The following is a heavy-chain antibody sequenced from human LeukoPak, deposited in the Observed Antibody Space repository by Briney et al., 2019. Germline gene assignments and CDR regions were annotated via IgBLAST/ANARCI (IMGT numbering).Heavy chain of an antibody. CDR1: GGSISSYY. D-gene: IGHD6-13*01. CDR3: ARGVYIAAAQYAY. J-gene: IGHJ4*02. CDR2: IYYSGTT. V-gene: IGHV4-59*13. Sequence: AETLSLTCTVSGGSISSYYWSWIRQPPGRGLEGMGYIYYSGTTNYIPSLKSRVTISVDTSKNQFSLKLSSVTAADTAVYYCARGVYIAAAQYAYWGQGTLVTVSS.